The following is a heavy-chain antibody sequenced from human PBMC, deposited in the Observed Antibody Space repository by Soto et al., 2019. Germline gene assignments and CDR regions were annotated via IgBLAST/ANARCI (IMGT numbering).Heavy chain of an antibody. CDR1: GFTFSSYW. J-gene: IGHJ4*02. Sequence: EVQLVESGGGLVQPGGSLRLSCAASGFTFSSYWMHWVRQAPGKGLVWVSRINSDGSSTSYADSVKGRFTISRDNAKNTLYLQMNSLRAEDTAVYYCASSNYDFWSGYYVVYWGQGTLVTVSS. CDR3: ASSNYDFWSGYYVVY. CDR2: INSDGSST. V-gene: IGHV3-74*01. D-gene: IGHD3-3*01.